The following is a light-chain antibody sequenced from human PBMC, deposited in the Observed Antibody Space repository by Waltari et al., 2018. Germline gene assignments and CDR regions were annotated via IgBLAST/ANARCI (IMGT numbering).Light chain of an antibody. CDR1: QSLSKRY. J-gene: IGKJ2*01. V-gene: IGKV3-20*01. CDR2: GAS. Sequence: EVVLTQSPGTLSLSPGEQATLSCRASQSLSKRYLAWYQQKPGQAPRLLIYGASSRAAGIPDRFSGSGSGTDFSLTINGLEPDDSAVYYCQQYGSSILYTFGQGTKLEIK. CDR3: QQYGSSILYT.